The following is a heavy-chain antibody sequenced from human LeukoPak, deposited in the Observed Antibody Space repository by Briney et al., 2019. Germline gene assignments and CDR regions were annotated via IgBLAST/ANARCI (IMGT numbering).Heavy chain of an antibody. Sequence: ASVKVSCKASGYTFTSYGISWVRQAPGQGLEWMGWININTGNPTYAQGFTGRFVFSSDTSVSTAYLQISSLKAEDTAVYYCARAGDYYDSSGYLDAFDIWGQGTMVTVSS. CDR3: ARAGDYYDSSGYLDAFDI. V-gene: IGHV7-4-1*02. D-gene: IGHD3-22*01. CDR2: ININTGNP. J-gene: IGHJ3*02. CDR1: GYTFTSYG.